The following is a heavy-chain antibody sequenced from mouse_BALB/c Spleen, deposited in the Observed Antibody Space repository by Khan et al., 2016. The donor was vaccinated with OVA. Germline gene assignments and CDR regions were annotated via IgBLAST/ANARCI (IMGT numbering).Heavy chain of an antibody. J-gene: IGHJ3*01. CDR1: GYTFTSYT. Sequence: QIQLVQSGAELARPGASVKMSCKASGYTFTSYTIHWIKQRPGQGLEWIGYINPSNGYTNYNQKFKDKATLTADKSSTTAYMQLSSLTSDDSAVYNSVRDGAYYRNDGWFAYWGQGTLVTVSA. CDR2: INPSNGYT. D-gene: IGHD2-14*01. CDR3: VRDGAYYRNDGWFAY. V-gene: IGHV1-4*01.